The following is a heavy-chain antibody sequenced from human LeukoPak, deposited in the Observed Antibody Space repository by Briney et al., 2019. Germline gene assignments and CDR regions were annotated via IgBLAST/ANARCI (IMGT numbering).Heavy chain of an antibody. Sequence: GGFLRLSCAASGFTFSSYGMHWVRQAPGKGLEWVAVIWYDGSNKYYADSVKGRFTISRDNSKNTLYLQMNSLRAEDTAVYYCARAKLELRYDWSDPWGQGTLVTVSS. D-gene: IGHD1-7*01. CDR1: GFTFSSYG. J-gene: IGHJ5*02. V-gene: IGHV3-33*01. CDR3: ARAKLELRYDWSDP. CDR2: IWYDGSNK.